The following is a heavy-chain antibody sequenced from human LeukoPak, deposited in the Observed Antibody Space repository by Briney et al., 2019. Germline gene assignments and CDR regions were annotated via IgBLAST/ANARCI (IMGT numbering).Heavy chain of an antibody. J-gene: IGHJ4*01. D-gene: IGHD2-15*01. CDR3: ARASPGVVFNYFDY. CDR1: GFKIDSFY. CDR2: IDEAGKDR. V-gene: IGHV3-7*01. Sequence: PGGSLRLSCVASGFKIDSFYMSWVRQAPGKGLEWVANIDEAGKDRYYADSVKGRFTISRDNTKNSVFLDMTSLRVEDTATYFCARASPGVVFNYFDYWGQGALVPVSS.